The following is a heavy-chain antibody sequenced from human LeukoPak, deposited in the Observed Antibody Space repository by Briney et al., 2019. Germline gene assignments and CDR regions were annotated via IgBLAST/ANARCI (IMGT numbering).Heavy chain of an antibody. Sequence: ASVKVLCKASGYTFTSYDINWVRQATGQGLEGMGWMNPNSGNTGYAQKFQGRVTMTRNTSISTAYMELSSLRSEDTAVYYCARGGITMVRGVITNLGYYYGMDVWGQGTTVTVSS. V-gene: IGHV1-8*01. CDR2: MNPNSGNT. CDR1: GYTFTSYD. CDR3: ARGGITMVRGVITNLGYYYGMDV. J-gene: IGHJ6*02. D-gene: IGHD3-10*01.